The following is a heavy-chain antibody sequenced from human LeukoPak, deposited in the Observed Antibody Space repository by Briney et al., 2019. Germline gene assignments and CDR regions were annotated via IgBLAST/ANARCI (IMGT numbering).Heavy chain of an antibody. J-gene: IGHJ4*02. CDR3: ARDGGLHTNFDY. CDR1: GVCCRNSL. CDR2: TKPDGSAE. D-gene: IGHD2-15*01. Sequence: AESLSLFCTIWGVCCRNSLMVWVRHAPGKELEWVANTKPDGSAEYYADSVRGRFTASRDNANNLLYLQMNRLRAEDTAVYYCARDGGLHTNFDYWGQGTLLTVSS. V-gene: IGHV3-7*01.